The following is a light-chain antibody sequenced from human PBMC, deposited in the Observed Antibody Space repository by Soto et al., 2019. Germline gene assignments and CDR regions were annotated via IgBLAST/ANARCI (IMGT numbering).Light chain of an antibody. V-gene: IGKV3-20*01. CDR2: GAS. CDR3: QQYGSSPLT. J-gene: IGKJ3*01. Sequence: EIVLTQSPGTLSLSPGERATLSCRASQSVSSSNLAWYQQKPGQAPRLLIYGASSRATGIPDRFSGSGSGADFTLTISRLEPEDFAAYYCQQYGSSPLTFGPGTKVDIK. CDR1: QSVSSSN.